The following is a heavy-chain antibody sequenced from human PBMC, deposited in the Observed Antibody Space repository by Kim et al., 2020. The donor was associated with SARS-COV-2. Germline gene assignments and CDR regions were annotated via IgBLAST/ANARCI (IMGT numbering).Heavy chain of an antibody. CDR1: GFTFSSYA. V-gene: IGHV3-23*01. Sequence: GGSLRLSCAASGFTFSSYAMSWVRQAPGKGLEWVSAISGSGGSTYYADSVKGRFTISRDNSKNTLYLQMNSLRAEDTAVYYCAEDILTSGGYCYDGMDVWGQGTTVTVSS. CDR2: ISGSGGST. D-gene: IGHD3-9*01. CDR3: AEDILTSGGYCYDGMDV. J-gene: IGHJ6*02.